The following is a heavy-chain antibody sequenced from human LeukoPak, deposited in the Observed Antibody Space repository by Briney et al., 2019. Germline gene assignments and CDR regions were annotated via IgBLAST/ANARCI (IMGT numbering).Heavy chain of an antibody. CDR2: ISYDGSNK. V-gene: IGHV3-30*14. Sequence: HPGGSLRLSCAASGFTFSSYAMHWVRQAPGKGLEWVAVISYDGSNKYYADSVKGRFTISRDNSKNTLYLQMNSLRAEDTAVYYCAISGTVDYWGQGTLVTVSS. CDR3: AISGTVDY. CDR1: GFTFSSYA. D-gene: IGHD5-12*01. J-gene: IGHJ4*02.